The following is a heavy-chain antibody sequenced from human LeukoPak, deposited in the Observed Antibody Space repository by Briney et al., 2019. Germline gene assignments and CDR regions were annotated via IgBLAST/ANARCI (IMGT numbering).Heavy chain of an antibody. CDR3: TTEGYCSGGGCYN. CDR2: IKSKTDGGTT. CDR1: GFTFSSYA. D-gene: IGHD2-15*01. J-gene: IGHJ4*02. V-gene: IGHV3-15*01. Sequence: GGSLRLSCAASGFTFSSYAMSWVRQAPGKGLEGVGRIKSKTDGGTTDYAAPVTGRFTISRDDSKNTLYLQMNSLKTEDTAVYYCTTEGYCSGGGCYNWGQGTLVTVSS.